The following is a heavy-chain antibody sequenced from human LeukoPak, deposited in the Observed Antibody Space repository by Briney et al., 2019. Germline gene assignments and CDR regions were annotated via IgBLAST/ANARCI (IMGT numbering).Heavy chain of an antibody. J-gene: IGHJ4*02. CDR1: GFTFSNYW. Sequence: PGGSLRLSCAASGFTFSNYWMHWVRQAPGKGLVWVSRISSDGSGTNYADSVKGRFTISRDNAKNTLYLQMNSLRAEDTAMYYCARKYCSGGDCYSNYWGQGTLVTVSS. D-gene: IGHD2-15*01. CDR2: ISSDGSGT. V-gene: IGHV3-74*01. CDR3: ARKYCSGGDCYSNY.